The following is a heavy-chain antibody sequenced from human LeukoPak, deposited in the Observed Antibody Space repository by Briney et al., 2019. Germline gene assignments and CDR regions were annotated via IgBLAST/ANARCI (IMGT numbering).Heavy chain of an antibody. Sequence: PGGPLRLSCAASGFTFSDYDMAWVRQAPGKGLEWVSTVSKSGDSTYYADSVKGRFTVSRDNSKDTLFLQMNNLRVDDAAVYYCARHWVWGQGTLVTVSS. D-gene: IGHD3-16*01. J-gene: IGHJ4*02. CDR2: VSKSGDST. V-gene: IGHV3-23*01. CDR1: GFTFSDYD. CDR3: ARHWV.